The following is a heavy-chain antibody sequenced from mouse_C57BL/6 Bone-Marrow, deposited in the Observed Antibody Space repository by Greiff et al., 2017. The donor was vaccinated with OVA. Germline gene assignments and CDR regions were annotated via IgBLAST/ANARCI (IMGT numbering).Heavy chain of an antibody. CDR1: GFNIKNTY. CDR2: IDPANGNT. Sequence: VQLQQSVAELVRPGASVKLSCTASGFNIKNTYMHWVKQRPEQGLEWIGRIDPANGNTKYAPKFQGKATITADTSSNTAYLQLSSLTSEDTAIYYCEGRYYYGSSLGFAYWGQGTLVTVSA. V-gene: IGHV14-3*01. CDR3: EGRYYYGSSLGFAY. D-gene: IGHD1-1*01. J-gene: IGHJ3*01.